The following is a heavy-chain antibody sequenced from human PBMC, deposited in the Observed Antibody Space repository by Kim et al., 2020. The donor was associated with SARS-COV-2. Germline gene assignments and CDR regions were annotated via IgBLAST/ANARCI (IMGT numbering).Heavy chain of an antibody. Sequence: SETLSLTCTVSGGSISGYYWSWIRQPPGKGLEWIGYIYYSGSTNYNPSLKSRVTISVDTSKNQFSLKLSSVTAADTAVYYCARTPYCSSTSCYPDYWGQGTLVTVSS. D-gene: IGHD2-2*01. CDR2: IYYSGST. J-gene: IGHJ4*02. CDR3: ARTPYCSSTSCYPDY. CDR1: GGSISGYY. V-gene: IGHV4-59*01.